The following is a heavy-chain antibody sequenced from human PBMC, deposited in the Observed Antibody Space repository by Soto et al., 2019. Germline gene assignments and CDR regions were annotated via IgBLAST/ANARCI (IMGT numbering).Heavy chain of an antibody. D-gene: IGHD3-9*01. Sequence: GGSLRLSCAASGFTFSSFAMSWVRQAPGKGLEWVSGISGGGGSTYYADPVKSRFTITRDISKKKLYLQMNSLRADDTAVYHCAKTRNYEIMTGRRYYCYMDVWGQGTTVTVSS. CDR3: AKTRNYEIMTGRRYYCYMDV. J-gene: IGHJ6*03. V-gene: IGHV3-23*01. CDR1: GFTFSSFA. CDR2: ISGGGGST.